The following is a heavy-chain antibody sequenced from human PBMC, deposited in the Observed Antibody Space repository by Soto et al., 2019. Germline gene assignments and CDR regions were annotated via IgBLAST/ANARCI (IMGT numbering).Heavy chain of an antibody. D-gene: IGHD2-15*01. CDR1: GYTFTSYY. Sequence: QVQLVQSGAEVKKPGASVKVSCKASGYTFTSYYMHWVRQAPGQGLEWMGIIDPSGGGTSYAQKFQSRLPMTRDTSTSTVYMELSSLRSEDTAVYYCARDRVDCSGGNCWRSVEDTWGQGTLVTVSS. J-gene: IGHJ5*02. CDR2: IDPSGGGT. V-gene: IGHV1-46*01. CDR3: ARDRVDCSGGNCWRSVEDT.